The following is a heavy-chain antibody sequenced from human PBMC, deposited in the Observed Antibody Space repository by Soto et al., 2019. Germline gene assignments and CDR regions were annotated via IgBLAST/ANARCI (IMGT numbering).Heavy chain of an antibody. CDR1: GGSISSDS. CDR3: ARRPRSSSGWYYLDY. CDR2: VYYNGVT. D-gene: IGHD6-19*01. Sequence: SETLSLTCTVSGGSISSDSWSWIRQPPGKRLEWIGYVYYNGVTKYNPSLESRVTISVDTSQNQFSLKLNSVTAVDTAIYYCARRPRSSSGWYYLDYWGQGTLVTVSS. J-gene: IGHJ4*02. V-gene: IGHV4-59*01.